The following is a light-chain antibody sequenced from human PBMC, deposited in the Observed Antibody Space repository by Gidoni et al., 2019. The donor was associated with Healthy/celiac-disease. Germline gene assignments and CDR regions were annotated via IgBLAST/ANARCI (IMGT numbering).Light chain of an antibody. J-gene: IGKJ4*01. V-gene: IGKV1-33*01. CDR3: QQYDNLPLT. CDR1: QDISNY. CDR2: DAS. Sequence: DIQMTQFPSSLSASVGVRVTITCQASQDISNYLNWYQQKPGKAPKLLIYDASSLDTGVPSRFSGSGSGTDFTFTISSLQPEDIATYYCQQYDNLPLTFGGGTKVEIK.